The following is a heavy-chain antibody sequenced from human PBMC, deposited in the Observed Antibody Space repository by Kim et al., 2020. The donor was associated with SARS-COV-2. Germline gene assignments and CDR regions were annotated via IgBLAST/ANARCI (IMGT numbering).Heavy chain of an antibody. J-gene: IGHJ4*01. V-gene: IGHV3-48*03. CDR1: GFTFSSYE. Sequence: GGSLRLSCAASGFTFSSYEMNWVRQAPGKGLEWVSYISGSGTTIYYADSVRGRFTISRDNDKKSLYLQMNSLRAEDTAVYYCARGPNYSRFDYWGQGTLVTVSS. CDR3: ARGPNYSRFDY. D-gene: IGHD1-7*01. CDR2: ISGSGTTI.